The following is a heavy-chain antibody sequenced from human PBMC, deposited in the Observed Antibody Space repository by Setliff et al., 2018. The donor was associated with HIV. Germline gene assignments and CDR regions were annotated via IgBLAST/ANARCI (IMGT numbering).Heavy chain of an antibody. CDR1: GYSMSSGYY. D-gene: IGHD3-3*01. Sequence: SETLSLTCGVSGYSMSSGYYWGWIRQPPGKGLEWIGSIYYSGSTYYNPSLKSRVTISVDTSTNQFSLKLSSVTAADTAVDYCARSPLWSGYEGEAFDIWGQGTMVTVSS. CDR3: ARSPLWSGYEGEAFDI. CDR2: IYYSGST. J-gene: IGHJ3*02. V-gene: IGHV4-38-2*01.